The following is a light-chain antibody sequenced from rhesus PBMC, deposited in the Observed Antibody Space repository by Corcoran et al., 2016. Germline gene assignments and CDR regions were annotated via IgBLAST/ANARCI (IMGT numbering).Light chain of an antibody. CDR3: CSYRMGSTYI. CDR2: DVS. Sequence: QSALTQPPSVSKSLGQSVTISCTGTSSDIGGYNDVSWYQQHPGTAPRLLIYDVSKRPSGVSDRFSGSKSGNTASLTISGLQAEYEADYYCCSYRMGSTYIFGAGTRLTVL. CDR1: SSDIGGYND. V-gene: IGLV2S9*01. J-gene: IGLJ1*01.